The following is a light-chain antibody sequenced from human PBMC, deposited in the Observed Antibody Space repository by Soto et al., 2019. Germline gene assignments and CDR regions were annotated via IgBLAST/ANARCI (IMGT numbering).Light chain of an antibody. CDR3: QQSFFAPPT. J-gene: IGKJ1*01. Sequence: DIHMTQSPSSLSASVGDTVIITCRASQNVRSYLNWYQQKSGKAPKLLIYESTNLESGVPSRFSGDGFGTDFTLTISSLYPEDFATYYCQQSFFAPPTFGRGTKVEI. CDR1: QNVRSY. CDR2: EST. V-gene: IGKV1-39*01.